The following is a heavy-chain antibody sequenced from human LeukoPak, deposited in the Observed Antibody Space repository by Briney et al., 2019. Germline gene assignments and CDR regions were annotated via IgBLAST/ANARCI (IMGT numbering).Heavy chain of an antibody. J-gene: IGHJ4*02. CDR3: ARSNYYGSGSYRYYFDY. CDR2: INPNSGGT. CDR1: GYTFTAYY. Sequence: ASVKVSCKASGYTFTAYYMHWVRQAPGQGLEWMGWINPNSGGTNYAQKFQGRVTMTRDTSISTAYMELSRLRSDDTAVYYCARSNYYGSGSYRYYFDYWGQGTLVTVSS. D-gene: IGHD3-10*01. V-gene: IGHV1-2*02.